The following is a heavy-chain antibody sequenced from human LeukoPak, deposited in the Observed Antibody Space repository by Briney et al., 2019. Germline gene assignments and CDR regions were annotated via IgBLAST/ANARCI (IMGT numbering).Heavy chain of an antibody. V-gene: IGHV3-48*03. CDR2: ISSSGSTI. J-gene: IGHJ4*02. Sequence: PGGSLRLSCAASGFTFSGYEMNWVRQAPGKGLEWVSYISSSGSTIYYADSVKGRFTISRDNSKNTLYLQMNSLRAEDTAIYYCAKVHRAYDYDSGSYYDSGFDYWGQGTLVTVSS. CDR1: GFTFSGYE. D-gene: IGHD3-10*01. CDR3: AKVHRAYDYDSGSYYDSGFDY.